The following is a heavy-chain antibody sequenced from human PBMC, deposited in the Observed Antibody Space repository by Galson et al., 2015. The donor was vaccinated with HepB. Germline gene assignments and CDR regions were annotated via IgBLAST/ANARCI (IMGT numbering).Heavy chain of an antibody. CDR2: IKSKFDGETT. V-gene: IGHV3-15*01. J-gene: IGHJ4*02. CDR3: GTSQVITQQWLSRYYDY. CDR1: GFTFKNAW. D-gene: IGHD6-19*01. Sequence: SLRLSCAASGFTFKNAWLAWIRQAPGKGLEWVGRIKSKFDGETTEYAAPVKGRFTISRDDSKDKVYLQMDSLKIEDTAVYYCGTSQVITQQWLSRYYDYWGQGTLVAVSS.